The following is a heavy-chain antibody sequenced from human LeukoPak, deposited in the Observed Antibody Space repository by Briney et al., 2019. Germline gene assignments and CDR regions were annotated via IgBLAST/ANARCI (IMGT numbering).Heavy chain of an antibody. CDR1: GGSISSSNW. CDR3: ARESGSVTSEVDFDY. V-gene: IGHV4-4*02. CDR2: IYHSGST. Sequence: SGTLSLTCAVSGGSISSSNWWSWVRQPPGKGLEWIGEIYHSGSTNYNPSLKSRVTISVDKSKNQFSLKLSSVTAADTAVYYCARESGSVTSEVDFDYWGQGTLVTVYS. J-gene: IGHJ4*02. D-gene: IGHD4-17*01.